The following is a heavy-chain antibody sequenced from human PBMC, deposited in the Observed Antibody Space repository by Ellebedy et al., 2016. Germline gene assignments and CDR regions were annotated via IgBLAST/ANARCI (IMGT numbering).Heavy chain of an antibody. CDR2: IFSDGNT. J-gene: IGHJ5*02. V-gene: IGHV3-53*01. D-gene: IGHD2-15*01. CDR1: GFTVSTNY. Sequence: GGSLRLSCAASGFTVSTNYMKWVRQAPGKGLEWVSAIFSDGNTYYAGSVKGRFTISRDNSKNTLYLQMNSLRAEDTAVYYCARGVGSGWFDPWGQGTLVTVSS. CDR3: ARGVGSGWFDP.